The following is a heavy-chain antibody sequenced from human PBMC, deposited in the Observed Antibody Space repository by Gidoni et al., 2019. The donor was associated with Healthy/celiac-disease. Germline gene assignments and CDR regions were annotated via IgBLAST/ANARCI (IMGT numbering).Heavy chain of an antibody. Sequence: EVQLLESGGGLVQPGGSLRLSCAASGFTFSSYAMSWVRQAPGKGLEWVAGVSGSGGSTYYADSVKGRFTISRDNSKNTLYLQMNSLRAEDTAVYYCAKDPYYDSSGYTDYWGQGTLVTVSS. V-gene: IGHV3-23*01. J-gene: IGHJ4*02. CDR2: VSGSGGST. CDR3: AKDPYYDSSGYTDY. D-gene: IGHD3-22*01. CDR1: GFTFSSYA.